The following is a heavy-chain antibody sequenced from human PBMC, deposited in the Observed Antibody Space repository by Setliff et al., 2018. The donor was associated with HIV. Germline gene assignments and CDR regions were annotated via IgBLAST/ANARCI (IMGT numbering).Heavy chain of an antibody. CDR2: IIPIFGTA. D-gene: IGHD3-9*01. V-gene: IGHV1-69*13. CDR1: GGTFSNYA. CDR3: AKGPPLVISLPDF. Sequence: GASVKVSCKASGGTFSNYAISWVRQAPGQGLEWMGGIIPIFGTAHYAQRFQGRVTITADESTNTAYMEPSSLISEDTALYYCAKGPPLVISLPDFWGQGTLVTVSS. J-gene: IGHJ4*02.